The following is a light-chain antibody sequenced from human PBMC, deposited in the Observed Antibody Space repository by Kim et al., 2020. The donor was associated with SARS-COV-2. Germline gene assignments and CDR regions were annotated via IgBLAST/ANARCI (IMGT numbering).Light chain of an antibody. J-gene: IGLJ1*01. CDR1: TSNIGRNY. Sequence: GHGITISCSGSTSNIGRNYLYWYQQVPGTAPPLLIYSNDQRPSGVPDRFSASKSGTSASLAISGLRSEDEADYYCAAWDDSLNAYVFGGGTKVTVL. CDR3: AAWDDSLNAYV. V-gene: IGLV1-47*01. CDR2: SND.